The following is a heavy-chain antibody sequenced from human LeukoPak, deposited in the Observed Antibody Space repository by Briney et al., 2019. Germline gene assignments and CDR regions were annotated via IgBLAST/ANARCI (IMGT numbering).Heavy chain of an antibody. CDR3: ARGELYGAFY. CDR1: GFTFSSYE. Sequence: PGGSLRLSCAASGFTFSSYEMNWVRQAPGKGLEWVSYISSSGSTIYYADSVKGRFTISRDNAKNSPYLQMNSLRVEDTAVYYCARGELYGAFYWGQGTLVTVSS. CDR2: ISSSGSTI. D-gene: IGHD1-7*01. V-gene: IGHV3-48*03. J-gene: IGHJ4*02.